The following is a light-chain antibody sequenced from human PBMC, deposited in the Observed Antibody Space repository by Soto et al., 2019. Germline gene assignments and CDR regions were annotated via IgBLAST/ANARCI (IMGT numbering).Light chain of an antibody. J-gene: IGLJ1*01. CDR1: SSNIGSNY. Sequence: QSVLTQPPSASGTPGQRVNISCSGSSSNIGSNYVYWYRQFPGTAPKLLIQRNNQRPSGVPARFSGSKSGTSASLAISGLRSEDEADYYCKSYDRSLSGYVFGTGTKVTV. CDR2: RNN. V-gene: IGLV1-47*01. CDR3: KSYDRSLSGYV.